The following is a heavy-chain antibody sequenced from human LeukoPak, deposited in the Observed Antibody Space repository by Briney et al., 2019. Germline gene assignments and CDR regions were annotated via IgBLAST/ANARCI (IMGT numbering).Heavy chain of an antibody. CDR2: LSSSSSLI. Sequence: GRSLRLSCAASGFTFSSYSMNWVRQAPGKGLEWVSYLSSSSSLIYYADSVKGRFTISRDNAKNSLYLQMNSLRDEDTAVYYCARDRATVTTSDGFDIWGQGTMVTVSS. D-gene: IGHD4-17*01. CDR1: GFTFSSYS. CDR3: ARDRATVTTSDGFDI. J-gene: IGHJ3*02. V-gene: IGHV3-48*02.